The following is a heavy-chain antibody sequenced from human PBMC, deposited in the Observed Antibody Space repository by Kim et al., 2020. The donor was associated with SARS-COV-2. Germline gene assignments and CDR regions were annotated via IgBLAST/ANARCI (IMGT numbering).Heavy chain of an antibody. V-gene: IGHV3-48*03. Sequence: GGSLRLSCAASGFSFNTYEMNWVRQAPGKGLEWVSNISSSSDTFYYADSVKGRFTISRDNAKNSLYLQMNSLSAEDTAVYYCASRSLIMWGAMDVWGQGTTVTVSS. CDR3: ASRSLIMWGAMDV. D-gene: IGHD2-21*01. CDR1: GFSFNTYE. CDR2: ISSSSDTF. J-gene: IGHJ6*02.